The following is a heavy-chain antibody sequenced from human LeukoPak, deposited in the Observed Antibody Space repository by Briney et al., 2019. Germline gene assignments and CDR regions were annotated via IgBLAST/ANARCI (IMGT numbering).Heavy chain of an antibody. D-gene: IGHD4-17*01. V-gene: IGHV4-39*01. CDR2: IFYTGNT. CDR3: GIGYGDYLNPFDY. Sequence: KTSETLSLTCTVSGVSISSSTFYWGWIRQPPGKGLEWIGTIFYTGNTYYNPSLKSRVTISVDTSTNQFSLTLSSVTAADTAVYYCGIGYGDYLNPFDYWGQGTLVTVSS. J-gene: IGHJ4*02. CDR1: GVSISSSTFY.